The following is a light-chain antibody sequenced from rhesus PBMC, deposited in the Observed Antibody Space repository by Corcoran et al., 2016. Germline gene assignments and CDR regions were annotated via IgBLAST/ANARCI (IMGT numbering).Light chain of an antibody. V-gene: IGKV2-64*02. J-gene: IGKJ2*01. CDR1: QSHVHSNGNTY. CDR3: GQGAHLPMYS. Sequence: DVVMTQSPLSLPITPGQPASISCRSSQSHVHSNGNTYLSWYQPKPGQPPSLLIYQVSNRYSVVPDRLSGRGAGTDFTLKISRVEAEDVGVYYCGQGAHLPMYSFCQGTKVEIK. CDR2: QVS.